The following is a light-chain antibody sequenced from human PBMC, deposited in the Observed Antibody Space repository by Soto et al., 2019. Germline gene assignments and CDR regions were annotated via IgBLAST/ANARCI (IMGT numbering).Light chain of an antibody. J-gene: IGLJ2*01. CDR3: QSYDPTLNVV. V-gene: IGLV1-40*01. CDR1: NSNVGGGYD. Sequence: QSVLTQPPSVSGPPGQTVTISCTGSNSNVGGGYDVHWYQQLPGSAPKLLIYANNNRPSGVPDRFSGSKSGTSASLAITGLQAEDEADYYCQSYDPTLNVVFGGGTKVTVL. CDR2: ANN.